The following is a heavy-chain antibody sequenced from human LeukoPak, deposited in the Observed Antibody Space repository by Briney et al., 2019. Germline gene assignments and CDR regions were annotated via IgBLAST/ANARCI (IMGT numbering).Heavy chain of an antibody. CDR2: INHSGST. Sequence: SETLSLTCAVYGGSFSGYYWSWIRQPPGKGLEWIGEINHSGSTNYNPSLKSRVTISVDTSKNQSSLKLSSVTAADTAVYYCARHIGRMIVIVATTTNWFDPWGQGTLVTVSA. CDR3: ARHIGRMIVIVATTTNWFDP. J-gene: IGHJ5*02. CDR1: GGSFSGYY. D-gene: IGHD5-12*01. V-gene: IGHV4-34*01.